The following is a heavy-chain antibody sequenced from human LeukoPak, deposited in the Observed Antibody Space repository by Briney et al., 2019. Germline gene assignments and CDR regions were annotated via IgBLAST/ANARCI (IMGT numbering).Heavy chain of an antibody. D-gene: IGHD2-15*01. CDR2: ITSSSSSI. CDR1: GFTFSTYA. J-gene: IGHJ5*02. Sequence: GGSLRLSCAASGFTFSTYAMDWGRQAPGKGLEWVSYITSSSSSIFYADSVRGRFTISRDNAKNSLYLQMNSLGVDDSAVYYCARVSTCSGGSCLGSWGQGTLVTVSS. CDR3: ARVSTCSGGSCLGS. V-gene: IGHV3-48*04.